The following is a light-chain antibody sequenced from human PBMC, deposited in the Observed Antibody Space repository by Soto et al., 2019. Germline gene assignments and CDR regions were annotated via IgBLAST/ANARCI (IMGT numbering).Light chain of an antibody. CDR2: GNS. CDR3: QSYDISLHNYV. Sequence: QSVLTQPPSVSGAPGQRVTISCTGSNSNIGAGYDVHWYQQLPGTAPKLLIYGNSNRPSGVPDRFSGSKSGTSASLAITRLQAEDEADYYCQSYDISLHNYVFGTGTKVTV. V-gene: IGLV1-40*01. CDR1: NSNIGAGYD. J-gene: IGLJ1*01.